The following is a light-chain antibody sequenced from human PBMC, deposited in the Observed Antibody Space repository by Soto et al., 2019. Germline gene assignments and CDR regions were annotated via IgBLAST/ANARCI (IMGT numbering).Light chain of an antibody. V-gene: IGKV1-12*01. J-gene: IGKJ3*01. CDR3: EQANSFPIT. CDR2: ASS. Sequence: DIQMTQSPSSVSASVGDRVTITCRASQDILSWLAWYQQKPGEAPRLLIYASSNLQSGVTSRFSGSGSGTDFTLTISSLQPEDFATYYCEQANSFPITFGPGTRLYIK. CDR1: QDILSW.